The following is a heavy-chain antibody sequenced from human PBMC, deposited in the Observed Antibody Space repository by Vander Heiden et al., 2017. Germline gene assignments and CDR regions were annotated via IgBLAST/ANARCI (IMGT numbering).Heavy chain of an antibody. V-gene: IGHV3-9*01. Sequence: EVQLVESGGGLVQPGRSLRLSCAASGFTFDDYAMHWVRHAPGKGLEWVSGISWNSGSIGYADSVKGRFTISRDNAKNSLYLKMNSLRAEDTALYYCAKGSSTRNYYYYGMDVWGQGTTVTVSS. CDR3: AKGSSTRNYYYYGMDV. CDR1: GFTFDDYA. J-gene: IGHJ6*02. D-gene: IGHD2-2*01. CDR2: ISWNSGSI.